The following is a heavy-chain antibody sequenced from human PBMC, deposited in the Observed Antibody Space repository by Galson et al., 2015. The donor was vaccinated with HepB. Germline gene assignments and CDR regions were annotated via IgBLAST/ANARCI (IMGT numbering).Heavy chain of an antibody. J-gene: IGHJ5*02. Sequence: SETLSLTCAVYGGSFSGYYWSWIRQPPGKGLEWIGEINHSGSTNYNPSLKSRVTISVDTSKNQFSLKLSSVTAADTAVYYCARVGRGWLHSSWYYGWFDPWGQGTLVTVSS. CDR2: INHSGST. CDR3: ARVGRGWLHSSWYYGWFDP. D-gene: IGHD6-13*01. V-gene: IGHV4-34*01. CDR1: GGSFSGYY.